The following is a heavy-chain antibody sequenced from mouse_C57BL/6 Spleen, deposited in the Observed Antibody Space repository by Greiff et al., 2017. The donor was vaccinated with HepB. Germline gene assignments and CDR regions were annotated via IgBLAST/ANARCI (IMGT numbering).Heavy chain of an antibody. CDR1: GYTFTSYD. Sequence: QVQLQQSGPELVKPGASVKLSCKASGYTFTSYDINWVKQRPGQGLEWIGWIYPRDGSTKYNEKFKGKATLTVDTSSSTAYMEIHSLTSEDSAVYFCARPKGLGPGYFDYWGQGTTLTVSS. D-gene: IGHD4-1*01. J-gene: IGHJ2*01. CDR2: IYPRDGST. V-gene: IGHV1-85*01. CDR3: ARPKGLGPGYFDY.